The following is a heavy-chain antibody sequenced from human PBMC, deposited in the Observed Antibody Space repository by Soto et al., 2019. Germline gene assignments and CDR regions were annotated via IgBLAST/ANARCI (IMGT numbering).Heavy chain of an antibody. CDR1: GFSLSTSGVG. V-gene: IGHV2-5*02. J-gene: IGHJ4*02. Sequence: SGPTLVSPTQTLTLTCTFSGFSLSTSGVGVGWIRQPPGKALEWLALIYWDDDKRYSPSLKSRLTITKDTSKNQVVLTMTNMDPVDTATYYCAHSTYYYGSGSYFGVSCFDYWGQGTLVTVSS. CDR2: IYWDDDK. CDR3: AHSTYYYGSGSYFGVSCFDY. D-gene: IGHD3-10*01.